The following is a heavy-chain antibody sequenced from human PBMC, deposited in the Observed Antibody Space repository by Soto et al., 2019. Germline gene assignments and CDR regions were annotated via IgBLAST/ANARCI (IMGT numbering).Heavy chain of an antibody. CDR2: IIPIFGTA. CDR3: ARDLGQGYYDSSGYSSYFDY. CDR1: GGTFNNYA. V-gene: IGHV1-69*01. D-gene: IGHD3-22*01. Sequence: QVPLVQSGAEVKKPGSSVKVSCKASGGTFNNYAISWVRQAPGQGLEWMGGIIPIFGTANYAQNFQGRVTITADESTSTAYMELSSLRSEDTAVYYCARDLGQGYYDSSGYSSYFDYWGQGTLVTVSS. J-gene: IGHJ4*02.